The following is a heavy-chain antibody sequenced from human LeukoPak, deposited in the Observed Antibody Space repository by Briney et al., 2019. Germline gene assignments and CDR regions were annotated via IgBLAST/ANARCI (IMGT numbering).Heavy chain of an antibody. CDR3: ARDRNGDYRFLGY. CDR2: INPNSGGT. J-gene: IGHJ4*02. Sequence: ASVKVSCKASGYTFTGYYMHWVRQAPGQGLEWMGWINPNSGGTNYAQKFQGWVTMTRDTSISTAYMELSRLRSDDTAVYYCARDRNGDYRFLGYWGQGTLVTVSS. D-gene: IGHD4-17*01. CDR1: GYTFTGYY. V-gene: IGHV1-2*04.